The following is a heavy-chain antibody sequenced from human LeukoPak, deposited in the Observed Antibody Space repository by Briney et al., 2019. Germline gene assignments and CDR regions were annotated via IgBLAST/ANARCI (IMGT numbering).Heavy chain of an antibody. J-gene: IGHJ5*02. D-gene: IGHD2-21*02. CDR1: GFTFSSYA. CDR3: AKKAYCGGDCYRPNFNWFDP. Sequence: PGGSLRLSCAASGFTFSSYAMSWVRQAPGKGLEWVSAISGSGGSTYYADSVKGRFTISRDNSKNTLYLQMNSLRAEDTAVYYCAKKAYCGGDCYRPNFNWFDPWGQGTLDTVSS. V-gene: IGHV3-23*01. CDR2: ISGSGGST.